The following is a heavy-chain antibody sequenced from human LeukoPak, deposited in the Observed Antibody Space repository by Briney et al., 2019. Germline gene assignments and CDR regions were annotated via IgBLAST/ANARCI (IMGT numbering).Heavy chain of an antibody. V-gene: IGHV4-59*01. J-gene: IGHJ1*01. CDR3: ARVRGDFETD. D-gene: IGHD3-16*01. CDR1: GGSISSYY. CDR2: RYYSEST. Sequence: SETLSLTCSVSGGSISSYYWTWIRQPPGKGLEWIGYRYYSESTTYNPSLKSRVTISVDTSKSQFSLKLISVTAADTAIYYCARVRGDFETDWGQGTLVTVSS.